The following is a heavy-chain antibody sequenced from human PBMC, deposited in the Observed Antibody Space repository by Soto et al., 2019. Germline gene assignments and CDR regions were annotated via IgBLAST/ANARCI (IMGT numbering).Heavy chain of an antibody. CDR3: AREVPARLHGSGSPYRYYYYGMDV. CDR2: IYYSGST. CDR1: GGSISSYY. Sequence: SETLSLTCTVSGGSISSYYWSWIRQPPGKGLEWIGYIYYSGSTNYNPSLKSRVTISVDTSKNQFSLKLSSVTAADTAVYYCAREVPARLHGSGSPYRYYYYGMDVWGQGTTVTVSS. D-gene: IGHD3-10*01. J-gene: IGHJ6*02. V-gene: IGHV4-59*01.